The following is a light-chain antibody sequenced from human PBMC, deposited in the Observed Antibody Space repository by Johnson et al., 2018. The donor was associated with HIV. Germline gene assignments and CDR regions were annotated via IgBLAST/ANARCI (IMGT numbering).Light chain of an antibody. CDR2: ENT. J-gene: IGLJ1*01. V-gene: IGLV1-51*02. CDR3: GTWDSSLNAYV. Sequence: QSVLTQPPSVSAAPGQKVTISCSGSNSNIGNNYVSWYQVLPGTAPKLLIYENTKRPSGIPDRFSGSKSGTSATLGITGLQTGDEADYYCGTWDSSLNAYVFGAATKVAVL. CDR1: NSNIGNNY.